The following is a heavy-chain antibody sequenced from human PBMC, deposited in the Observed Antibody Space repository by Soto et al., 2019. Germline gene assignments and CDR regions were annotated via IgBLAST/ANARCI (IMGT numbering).Heavy chain of an antibody. CDR1: GCAVSSYS. V-gene: IGHV3-21*01. CDR3: ARPTTPDAFDI. J-gene: IGHJ3*02. CDR2: ISSSSSYI. Sequence: LRLSCAAAGCAVSSYSMNWVRQAPGKGLEWVSSISSSSSYIYYADSVKGRFTISRDNAKNSLYLQMNSLRAEDTAVYYCARPTTPDAFDIWGQGTMVTVSS.